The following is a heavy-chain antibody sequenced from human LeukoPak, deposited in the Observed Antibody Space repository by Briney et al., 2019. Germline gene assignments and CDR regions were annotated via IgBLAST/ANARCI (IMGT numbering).Heavy chain of an antibody. CDR3: TRGGSGSYPDY. CDR1: GGTFTSYY. Sequence: ASVKVSCKASGGTFTSYYMHWVRQAPGQGLEWMGIINPSGGSTSYAQKFLGRVTMTRDTSTSTVYMELSSLRSEDTAVYYCTRGGSGSYPDYWGQGTLVTVSS. CDR2: INPSGGST. D-gene: IGHD1-26*01. V-gene: IGHV1-46*01. J-gene: IGHJ4*02.